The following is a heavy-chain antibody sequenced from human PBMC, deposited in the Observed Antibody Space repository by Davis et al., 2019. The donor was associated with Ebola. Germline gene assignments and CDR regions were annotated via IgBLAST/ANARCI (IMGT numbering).Heavy chain of an antibody. CDR3: ARGRGMITFGGVMALEYY. V-gene: IGHV4-34*01. CDR2: INHSGST. CDR1: AGSFSDYY. D-gene: IGHD3-16*01. J-gene: IGHJ4*02. Sequence: MPGGSLRLSCAVYAGSFSDYYWNWIRQPPGKGLEWIGEINHSGSTNYNPSLKSRVTISVDTSKNQFSLKLSSVTAADTAVYYCARGRGMITFGGVMALEYYWGQGTLVTVSS.